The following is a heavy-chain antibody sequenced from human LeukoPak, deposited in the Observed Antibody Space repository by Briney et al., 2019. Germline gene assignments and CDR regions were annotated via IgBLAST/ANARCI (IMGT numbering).Heavy chain of an antibody. J-gene: IGHJ4*02. V-gene: IGHV4-61*01. CDR3: ARFKSGGFYYFDS. D-gene: IGHD3-3*01. CDR1: GGSLTSPTYY. Sequence: SETLSLTCTVSGGSLTSPTYYQWSWIRQPPGRGLEFIGSLYSSGSAKFNPSLTSRVTMSLDTSQNQFTLKLSSVTAEDSAMYHCARFKSGGFYYFDSWGQGILVIVSS. CDR2: LYSSGSA.